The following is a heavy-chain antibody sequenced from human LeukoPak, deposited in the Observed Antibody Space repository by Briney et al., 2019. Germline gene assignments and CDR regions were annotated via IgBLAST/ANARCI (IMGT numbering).Heavy chain of an antibody. Sequence: GGSLRLSCAASGFTFSSYAMSWVRQAPGKGLEWVSAISGSGDSTYYADSVNGRFTISRDNSKNTLYLQMNSVRAEDTAVYYCARRSGIAVAGAFDYWGQGTLVTVSS. CDR3: ARRSGIAVAGAFDY. V-gene: IGHV3-23*01. CDR2: ISGSGDST. D-gene: IGHD6-19*01. CDR1: GFTFSSYA. J-gene: IGHJ4*02.